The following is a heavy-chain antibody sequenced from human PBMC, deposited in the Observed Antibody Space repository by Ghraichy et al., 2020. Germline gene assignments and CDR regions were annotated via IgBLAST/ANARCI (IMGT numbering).Heavy chain of an antibody. D-gene: IGHD1-26*01. CDR3: ARTSPQWVVPGYYFDY. CDR2: ISVSTTYT. CDR1: GFTFSDYY. V-gene: IGHV3-11*06. Sequence: LSLTCAASGFTFSDYYMSWIRQAPGKGLEWVSYISVSTTYTNYADSVQGRFTISRDNAKNSLYLQMNSLRVEDTALYYCARTSPQWVVPGYYFDYLGQGTLVTVSS. J-gene: IGHJ4*02.